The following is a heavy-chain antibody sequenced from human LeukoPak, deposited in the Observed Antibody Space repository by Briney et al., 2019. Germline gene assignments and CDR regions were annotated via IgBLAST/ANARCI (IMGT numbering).Heavy chain of an antibody. CDR2: IRYDGNNQ. V-gene: IGHV3-30*02. J-gene: IGHJ4*02. D-gene: IGHD5-24*01. Sequence: GGSLRLSCAASGCTFSTYGMHWVREAPGKGLEWVTFIRYDGNNQNYADSVKGRFTISRDNSKNTLYLQMNSLRTEDTAVYYCAKDRGRGMPTNFDYWGQGTLVTVSS. CDR1: GCTFSTYG. CDR3: AKDRGRGMPTNFDY.